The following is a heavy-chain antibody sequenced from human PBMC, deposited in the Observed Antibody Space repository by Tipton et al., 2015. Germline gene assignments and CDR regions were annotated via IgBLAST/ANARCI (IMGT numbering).Heavy chain of an antibody. CDR1: GFTFRSSA. D-gene: IGHD6-6*01. CDR2: IRSDGDDT. Sequence: SLRLSCEASGFTFRSSAMRWVRQAPGKGLEWVSAIRSDGDDTYYADSVKGRFTISSDNSKNTLSLEMNSLRVEDTAVYYCAKFGLIAARPDNWGQGTLVTVSS. V-gene: IGHV3-23*01. J-gene: IGHJ4*02. CDR3: AKFGLIAARPDN.